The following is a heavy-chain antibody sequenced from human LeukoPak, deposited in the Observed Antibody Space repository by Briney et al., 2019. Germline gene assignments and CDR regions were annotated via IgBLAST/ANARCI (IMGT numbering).Heavy chain of an antibody. CDR1: GFTFSSYG. CDR3: ARVDGDYLRRFDY. J-gene: IGHJ4*02. CDR2: ISSSSSYI. D-gene: IGHD4-17*01. V-gene: IGHV3-21*01. Sequence: GGSLRLSCAASGFTFSSYGMHWVRQAPGKGLEWVSSISSSSSYIYYADSVKGRFTISRDNAKNSLYLQMNSLRAEDTAVYYCARVDGDYLRRFDYWGQGTLVTVSS.